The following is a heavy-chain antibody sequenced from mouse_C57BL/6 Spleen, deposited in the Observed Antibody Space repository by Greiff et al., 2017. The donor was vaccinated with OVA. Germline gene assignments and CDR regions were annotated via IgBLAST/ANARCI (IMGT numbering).Heavy chain of an antibody. Sequence: QVQLQQSGPELVKPGASVKISCKASGYAFSSSWMNWVKQRPGKGLEWIGRIYPGDGDTNYNGKFKGQATLTADKSSSTAYMQLSSLTSEDSAVYFCAREGDYYGSSDDWGQGTTLTVSS. D-gene: IGHD1-1*01. CDR1: GYAFSSSW. CDR3: AREGDYYGSSDD. CDR2: IYPGDGDT. J-gene: IGHJ2*01. V-gene: IGHV1-82*01.